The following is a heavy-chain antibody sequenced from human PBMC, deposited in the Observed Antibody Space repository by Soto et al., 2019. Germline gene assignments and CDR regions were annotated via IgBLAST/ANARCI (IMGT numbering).Heavy chain of an antibody. CDR1: GFTFSSYS. CDR2: ISSSSSYI. D-gene: IGHD1-26*01. CDR3: ARDAVGWDSLSFDS. V-gene: IGHV3-21*01. J-gene: IGHJ4*02. Sequence: EVQLVESGGGLVKPGGSLRLSCAASGFTFSSYSMNWVRQAPGKGLEWVSSISSSSSYIYYADSVKGRFTISRDNAKNSLYLQRNRLRDEDTAVYYCARDAVGWDSLSFDSWGQGTLVTVCS.